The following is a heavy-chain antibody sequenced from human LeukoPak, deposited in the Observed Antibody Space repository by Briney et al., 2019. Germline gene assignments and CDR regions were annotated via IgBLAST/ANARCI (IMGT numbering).Heavy chain of an antibody. D-gene: IGHD6-25*01. Sequence: PSETLSLTCTVSGGSISSSSYYWGWIRQPPGKGLEWIGSIYYSGSTYYNPSLKSRVTISVDTSKNQFSLKLSSVTAADTAVYYCATFPGYSSGNDYWGQGTLATVSS. J-gene: IGHJ4*02. CDR2: IYYSGST. CDR3: ATFPGYSSGNDY. V-gene: IGHV4-39*01. CDR1: GGSISSSSYY.